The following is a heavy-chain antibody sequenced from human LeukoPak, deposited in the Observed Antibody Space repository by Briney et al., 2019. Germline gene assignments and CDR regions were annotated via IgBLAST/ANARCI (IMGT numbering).Heavy chain of an antibody. J-gene: IGHJ5*02. CDR2: ISSSGSTI. D-gene: IGHD3-10*01. CDR1: GLTFRSYE. Sequence: GGSLRLSCAASGLTFRSYEMNWVRQAPGKGLEWVSYISSSGSTIYYADSVKGRFTISRDNSKNTLYLQMNSLRAEDTAVYYCARKYCGSGRHNWFDPWGQGTLVTVSS. CDR3: ARKYCGSGRHNWFDP. V-gene: IGHV3-48*03.